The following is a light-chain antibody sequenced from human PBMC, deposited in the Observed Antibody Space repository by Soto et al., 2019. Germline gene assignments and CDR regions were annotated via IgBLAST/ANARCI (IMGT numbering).Light chain of an antibody. J-gene: IGKJ4*01. V-gene: IGKV1-39*01. CDR3: QQTSSTPP. Sequence: DIQLTQSPSSLSASVGDRVTITCRASQSIRSYLNWYQQKPGKAPKLLIYAASSLQTGVPSRFSGSGSGTDFTLTISNLQPEDFATYYCQQTSSTPPFGGGTKGAIK. CDR2: AAS. CDR1: QSIRSY.